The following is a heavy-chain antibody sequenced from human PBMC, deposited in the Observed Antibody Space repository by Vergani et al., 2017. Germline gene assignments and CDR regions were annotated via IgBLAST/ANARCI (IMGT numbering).Heavy chain of an antibody. J-gene: IGHJ6*03. V-gene: IGHV4-34*01. D-gene: IGHD2-2*02. Sequence: QVQLQQWGAGLLKPSETLSLTCAVSGGSFSGYYWSWIRQPPGKGLEWIGEINHSGSTNYNPSLKSRVTISVDTSKNQFSLKLSSVTAADTAVYYCARGHRVCSSTSCYRARYYYYYMDVWGKGTTVTVSS. CDR1: GGSFSGYY. CDR3: ARGHRVCSSTSCYRARYYYYYMDV. CDR2: INHSGST.